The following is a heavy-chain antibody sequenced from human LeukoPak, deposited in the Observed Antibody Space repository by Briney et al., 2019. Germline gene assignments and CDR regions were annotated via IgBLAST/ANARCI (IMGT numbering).Heavy chain of an antibody. CDR1: GYSISRGYD. CDR2: ISQSGST. CDR3: ARSEINDYIKY. V-gene: IGHV4-38-2*02. J-gene: IGHJ4*02. Sequence: PSETLSLTCTVSGYSISRGYDWGWIRQAPGKGLEWLGSISQSGSTYDNPSLKSRVTLSVDTSKNQVSLKLSSVTAADTAVYYCARSEINDYIKYWGQGILVTVSS. D-gene: IGHD3-16*01.